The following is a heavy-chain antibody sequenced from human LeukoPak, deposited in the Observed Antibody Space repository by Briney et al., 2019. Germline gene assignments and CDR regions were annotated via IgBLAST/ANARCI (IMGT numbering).Heavy chain of an antibody. CDR1: GFTFSSYG. J-gene: IGHJ4*02. D-gene: IGHD6-19*01. V-gene: IGHV3-66*01. CDR2: IYSGGDT. Sequence: GGSLRLSCAASGFTFSSYGMHWVRQAPGKGLEWVSVIYSGGDTFYADSVKGRFTISRDNSKNTLYLQMNNLRAEDTAVYYCATDSTTVPGRDYWGQGALVTVSS. CDR3: ATDSTTVPGRDY.